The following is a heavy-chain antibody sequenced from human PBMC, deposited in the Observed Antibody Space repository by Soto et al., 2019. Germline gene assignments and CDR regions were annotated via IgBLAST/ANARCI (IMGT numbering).Heavy chain of an antibody. V-gene: IGHV3-23*01. CDR1: GFSFPDYD. CDR2: VGRFGNT. J-gene: IGHJ4*02. D-gene: IGHD3-10*01. CDR3: AKEGRLRSPAGDYFDS. Sequence: WGSLRLSCEGSGFSFPDYDINWCRHTPFKGLEWVAAVGRFGNTYYRDSVRGRFTISRDDSRNTVYLQMNRLRVEDTAVYFCAKEGRLRSPAGDYFDSWAQGSLVTVSS.